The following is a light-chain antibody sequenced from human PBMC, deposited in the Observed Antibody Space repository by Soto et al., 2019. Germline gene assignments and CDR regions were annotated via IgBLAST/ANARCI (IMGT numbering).Light chain of an antibody. Sequence: DIQMTQSPSTLSASVGDRVTITCRASQSISSWLAWYQQKPGKAPKLLIYKASSLESGVPSRFSGSGSGTEFTLTISGLQPDDFATYYCQQYNSYSQTFGQGTNLEIK. J-gene: IGKJ2*01. CDR3: QQYNSYSQT. V-gene: IGKV1-5*03. CDR2: KAS. CDR1: QSISSW.